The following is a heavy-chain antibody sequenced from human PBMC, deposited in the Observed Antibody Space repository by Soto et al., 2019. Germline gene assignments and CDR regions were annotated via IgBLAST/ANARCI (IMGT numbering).Heavy chain of an antibody. CDR1: GGSISISHY. J-gene: IGHJ5*02. Sequence: SETLSLTCTVSGGSISISHYWGWIRQPPGKGLEWIGSIYYSGSTYYNPSLKSRVTISVDTSKNQFSLNLSSVTAADTVVYYCASYAMSRGVAHWGQGTLVTVSS. CDR2: IYYSGST. V-gene: IGHV4-39*01. CDR3: ASYAMSRGVAH. D-gene: IGHD3-10*01.